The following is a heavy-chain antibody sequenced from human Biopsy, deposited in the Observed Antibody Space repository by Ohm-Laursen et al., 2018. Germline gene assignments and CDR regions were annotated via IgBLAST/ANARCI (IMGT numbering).Heavy chain of an antibody. CDR2: INCKTGAT. Sequence: SVKVSCKASSYTFTDYNIHWMRQAPGQGLEWLGYINCKTGATNYAQKFQGTVTMTRDTSISTAYLALGSLRSADTAIYYCARETLNGHKHFDYWGQGSLVTVSS. CDR3: ARETLNGHKHFDY. V-gene: IGHV1-2*02. J-gene: IGHJ4*02. D-gene: IGHD2-8*01. CDR1: SYTFTDYN.